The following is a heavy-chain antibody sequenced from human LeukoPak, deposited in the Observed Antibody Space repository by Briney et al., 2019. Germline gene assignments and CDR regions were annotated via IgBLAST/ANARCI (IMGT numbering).Heavy chain of an antibody. Sequence: GGSLRLSCAASGFTLSGSDVHWVRQASGKGLEWIGRIKTKPENYVTAYVESVRGRFTISRDDSKNTAYLQMNSLKTEDTAVYHCIRRHIAASWCFDLWGRGTLVTVSS. J-gene: IGHJ2*01. D-gene: IGHD6-25*01. CDR1: GFTLSGSD. CDR3: IRRHIAASWCFDL. CDR2: IKTKPENYVT. V-gene: IGHV3-73*01.